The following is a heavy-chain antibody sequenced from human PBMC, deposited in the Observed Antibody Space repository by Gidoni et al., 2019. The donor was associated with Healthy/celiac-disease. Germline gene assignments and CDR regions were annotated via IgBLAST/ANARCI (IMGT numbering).Heavy chain of an antibody. J-gene: IGHJ6*02. D-gene: IGHD3-3*01. V-gene: IGHV1-46*01. CDR3: ARGYDFWSGSHYGMDV. Sequence: QVQLVQSGAEVKKPGASVKVSCKASGYTFTSYYMHWVRQAPGQGLEWMGIINPSGGSTSYAQKFQGRVTMTRDTSTSTVYMELSSLRSEDTAVYYCARGYDFWSGSHYGMDVWGQGTTVTVSS. CDR1: GYTFTSYY. CDR2: INPSGGST.